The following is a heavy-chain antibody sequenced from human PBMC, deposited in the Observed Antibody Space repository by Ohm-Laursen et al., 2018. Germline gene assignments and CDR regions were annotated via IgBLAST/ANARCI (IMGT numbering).Heavy chain of an antibody. V-gene: IGHV4-59*08. CDR1: GGSISSYY. D-gene: IGHD6-19*01. CDR2: IYYSGST. CDR3: ARQESSGWYPDY. Sequence: PSDTLSLTCSVSGGSISSYYWTWIRQPPGKGLEWIGYIYYSGSTNYNPSLKSRVTISVDTSKNQFSLKLSSVTAADTAVYYCARQESSGWYPDYWGQGTLVTVSS. J-gene: IGHJ4*02.